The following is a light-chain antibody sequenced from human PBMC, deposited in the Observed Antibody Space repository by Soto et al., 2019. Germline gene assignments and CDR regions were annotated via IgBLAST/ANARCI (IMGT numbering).Light chain of an antibody. V-gene: IGLV1-47*01. Sequence: QSVRTQPPSASGTPGQRVTISCSGSSSNIGSNYVYWYQQLPGTAPKLLIYRNNQRPSGVPDRFSGSKSGTSASLAISGLRSEDEADYYCAAWDDSLSALYVFGTGTKVTVL. CDR2: RNN. J-gene: IGLJ1*01. CDR1: SSNIGSNY. CDR3: AAWDDSLSALYV.